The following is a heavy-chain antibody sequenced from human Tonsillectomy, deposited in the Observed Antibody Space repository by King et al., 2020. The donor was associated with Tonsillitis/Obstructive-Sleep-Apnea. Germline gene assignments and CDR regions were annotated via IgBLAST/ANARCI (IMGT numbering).Heavy chain of an antibody. J-gene: IGHJ6*02. CDR1: GYSSTSYW. CDR2: IDPSDSYT. Sequence: QLVQSGAEVKKPGESLRISCKGSGYSSTSYWISWVRQMHGKGLEWMGRIDPSDSYTNYSPSFQGHVTISADKSISSAYLQWSSLKASDSAVYYCARHVGATNYYDNGMDVWGQGTTVPVSS. D-gene: IGHD1-26*01. V-gene: IGHV5-10-1*01. CDR3: ARHVGATNYYDNGMDV.